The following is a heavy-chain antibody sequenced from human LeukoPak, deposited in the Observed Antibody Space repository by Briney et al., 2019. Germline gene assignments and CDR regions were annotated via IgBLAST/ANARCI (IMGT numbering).Heavy chain of an antibody. Sequence: GGSLRLSCAASGFTFSNYNMNWVRQAPGKAMEWVSSITSSGTYNFYADSVRGRFTISRDNSKNTLYLQMNSLRAEDTAVYYCAKDNRDILTGYHYYYYYMDVWGKGTTVTISS. V-gene: IGHV3-21*01. D-gene: IGHD3-9*01. J-gene: IGHJ6*03. CDR2: ITSSGTYN. CDR3: AKDNRDILTGYHYYYYYMDV. CDR1: GFTFSNYN.